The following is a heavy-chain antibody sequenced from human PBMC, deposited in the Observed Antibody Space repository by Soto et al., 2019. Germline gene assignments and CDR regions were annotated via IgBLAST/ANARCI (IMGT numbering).Heavy chain of an antibody. Sequence: QVQLVQSGAGVRMPGASVNVSCKTPGYIFTTSGVAWVRQAPGQGLELVAWISGYNGYPKHTQKFQGRVTVTTDTTTRTGYMELRNLRSDDTAVYYCARASAGALDNFWGQGTRVTVSS. CDR1: GYIFTTSG. J-gene: IGHJ4*02. D-gene: IGHD6-13*01. V-gene: IGHV1-18*01. CDR3: ARASAGALDNF. CDR2: ISGYNGYP.